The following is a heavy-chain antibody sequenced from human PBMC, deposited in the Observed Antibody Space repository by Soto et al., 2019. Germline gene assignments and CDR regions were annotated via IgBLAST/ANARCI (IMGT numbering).Heavy chain of an antibody. Sequence: GDSLRISWKGSGYSFTSYLIGWVRQMPGKGLEWMGIIYPGDSDTRYSPSFQGQVTISADKSISTAYLQWSSLKASDTAMYYCARHSARTTAYFDYWGQGPLVTVSS. J-gene: IGHJ4*02. CDR2: IYPGDSDT. V-gene: IGHV5-51*01. D-gene: IGHD4-17*01. CDR3: ARHSARTTAYFDY. CDR1: GYSFTSYL.